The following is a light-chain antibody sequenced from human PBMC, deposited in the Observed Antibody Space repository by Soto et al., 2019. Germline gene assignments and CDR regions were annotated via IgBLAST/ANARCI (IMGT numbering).Light chain of an antibody. J-gene: IGLJ3*02. CDR3: GTWDTSLSSGV. V-gene: IGLV1-51*02. CDR2: END. Sequence: QSVLTQPPSVSAAPGQEVTISCSGSTSNIRNNYVSWYQQLPGTAPKLLIYENDKRPSGIPDRFSGSKSGASATLGITGLQTGDEADYYCGTWDTSLSSGVFGGGTKVTVL. CDR1: TSNIRNNY.